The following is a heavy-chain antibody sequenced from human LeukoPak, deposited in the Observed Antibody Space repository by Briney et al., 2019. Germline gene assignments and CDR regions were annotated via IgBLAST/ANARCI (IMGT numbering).Heavy chain of an antibody. J-gene: IGHJ6*04. CDR1: GFTFSNSW. CDR3: VRESDVWSGPGIGRPLYV. D-gene: IGHD3-3*01. CDR2: IKEDGTDK. Sequence: GGSLRLSCTASGFTFSNSWMTWVRRVPGRGLEWVANIKEDGTDKQYVDSVRGRFTISRDNGKNLVFLQMDGLRAEDTGVYHCVRESDVWSGPGIGRPLYVWGKGTTVTISS. V-gene: IGHV3-7*01.